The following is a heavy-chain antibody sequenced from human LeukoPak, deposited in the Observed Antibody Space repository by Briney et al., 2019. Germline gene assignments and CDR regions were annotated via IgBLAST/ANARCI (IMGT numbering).Heavy chain of an antibody. CDR3: ARCPYSSRIYGMDV. CDR2: ISSSSSYI. CDR1: GFTFSSYS. D-gene: IGHD6-13*01. Sequence: GGSLRLSCAASGFTFSSYSMNWVRQAPGKGLEWVSSISSSSSYIYYADSVKGRFTISRDNAKNSLYLQMNSLRAEDTAVYYCARCPYSSRIYGMDVWGQGTTVTVSS. V-gene: IGHV3-21*01. J-gene: IGHJ6*02.